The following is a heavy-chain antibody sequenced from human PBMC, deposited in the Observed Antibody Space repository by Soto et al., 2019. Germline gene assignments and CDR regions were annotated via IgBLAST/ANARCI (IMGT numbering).Heavy chain of an antibody. CDR3: TAELRYFEFDI. CDR2: IKSKTDGGTT. D-gene: IGHD3-9*01. J-gene: IGHJ3*02. V-gene: IGHV3-15*01. CDR1: GFTFSNAW. Sequence: EVQLVESGGGLVKPGGSLRLSCAASGFTFSNAWMSWVRQAPGKGLEWVGRIKSKTDGGTTDYAAPVKGRFTISRDDSKNTLYLQMNSLKTEDTAVYYCTAELRYFEFDIWGQGTMVTVSS.